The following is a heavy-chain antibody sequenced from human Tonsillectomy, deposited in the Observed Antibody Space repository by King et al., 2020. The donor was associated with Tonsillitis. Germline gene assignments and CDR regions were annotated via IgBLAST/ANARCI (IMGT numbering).Heavy chain of an antibody. J-gene: IGHJ6*03. CDR1: GFTFSSFD. CDR3: ARETDRRFCTSTSCWGYMDV. CDR2: IGFAGET. Sequence: VQLVESGGGLVQPGGSLRLSCAASGFTFSSFDMPWVRQPIEKGLEWVSAIGFAGETYYQASVKGRFTISRKNAKKSVYLQMNSLRAEDTAIYYCARETDRRFCTSTSCWGYMDVWGKGTTVTVSS. D-gene: IGHD2-2*01. V-gene: IGHV3-13*01.